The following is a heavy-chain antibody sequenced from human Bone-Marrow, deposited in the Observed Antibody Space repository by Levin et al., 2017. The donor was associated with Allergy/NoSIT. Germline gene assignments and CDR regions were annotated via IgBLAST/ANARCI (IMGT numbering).Heavy chain of an antibody. V-gene: IGHV3-53*01. J-gene: IGHJ4*02. CDR2: IYSGGDA. Sequence: GESLKISCVASGFTVRNNYMSWVRQAPGKGLEGVSIIYSGGDAFYTDSVKGRFTISRDSSKNTLYLQMNSLRVDDTAVYYCATSPTAGYWGQGTLVTVSS. CDR3: ATSPTAGY. CDR1: GFTVRNNY.